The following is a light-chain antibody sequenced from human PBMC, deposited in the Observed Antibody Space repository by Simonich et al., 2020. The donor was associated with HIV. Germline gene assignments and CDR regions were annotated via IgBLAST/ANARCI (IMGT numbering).Light chain of an antibody. CDR2: AAS. Sequence: DIQMTQSPSSLSASVGDRVTITCRASQHISTYLHWYQLKPGKAPKLLIYAASSLQSGVPSRFSGSGSGTEFTLTISSLQPEDFATYYCQQSYSIPYTFGQGTKLEIK. CDR1: QHISTY. V-gene: IGKV1-39*01. CDR3: QQSYSIPYT. J-gene: IGKJ2*01.